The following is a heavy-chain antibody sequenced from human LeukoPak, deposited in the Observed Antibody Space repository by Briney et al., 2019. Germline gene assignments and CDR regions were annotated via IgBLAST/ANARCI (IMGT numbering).Heavy chain of an antibody. CDR3: ARDSGFRTDYDILTGYSVDY. CDR1: RYSITSGYY. J-gene: IGHJ4*02. V-gene: IGHV4-38-2*02. CDR2: IYHSGNT. Sequence: SETLSLTCTVSRYSITSGYYWAWIRQPPGKGLEWIGSIYHSGNTYYNPSLESRGTISVDTSNNQFSLKLSSLTAADTAVYYCARDSGFRTDYDILTGYSVDYWGQGTLVTVSS. D-gene: IGHD3-9*01.